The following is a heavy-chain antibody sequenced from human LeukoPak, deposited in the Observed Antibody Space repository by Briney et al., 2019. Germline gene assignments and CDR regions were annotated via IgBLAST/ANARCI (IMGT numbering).Heavy chain of an antibody. J-gene: IGHJ3*02. V-gene: IGHV4-34*01. CDR1: GGSFSGYY. CDR2: INPSRNT. CDR3: ARSLVGATILVAFDI. D-gene: IGHD1-26*01. Sequence: PSETLSLTCAVFGGSFSGYYWNWIRQPPGKGLEWIGQINPSRNTNYNPSLKSRVTISVDTSKNQFSLKLSSVTAADTAVYYCARSLVGATILVAFDIWGQGTMVTVSS.